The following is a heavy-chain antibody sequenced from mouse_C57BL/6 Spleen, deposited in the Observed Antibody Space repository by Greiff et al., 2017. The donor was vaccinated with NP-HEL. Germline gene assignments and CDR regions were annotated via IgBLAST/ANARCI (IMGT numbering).Heavy chain of an antibody. J-gene: IGHJ4*01. CDR3: ARDGHDVDAMDY. D-gene: IGHD2-2*01. Sequence: DVQLQESGPGLVKPSQSLSLTCSVTGYSITSGYYWNWIRQFPGNKLEWMGYISYDGSNNYNPSLKNRISITRDTSKNQFFLKLNSVTTEDTATYYCARDGHDVDAMDYWGQGTSVTVSS. V-gene: IGHV3-6*01. CDR1: GYSITSGYY. CDR2: ISYDGSN.